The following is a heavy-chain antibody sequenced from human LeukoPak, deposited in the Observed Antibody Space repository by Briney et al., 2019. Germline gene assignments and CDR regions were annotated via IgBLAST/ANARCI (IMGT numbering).Heavy chain of an antibody. V-gene: IGHV3-23*01. Sequence: GGSLRLSCAASGFIFSNYAMSWVRQAPGKGPEWVSGISGGGGGTYYADSVKGRFTISRANSRNTLYLQMKSLRVDDTAVYYCAKSVEHSNYRKFHDWGQGTLVTVSS. CDR2: ISGGGGGT. D-gene: IGHD4-11*01. CDR1: GFIFSNYA. J-gene: IGHJ4*02. CDR3: AKSVEHSNYRKFHD.